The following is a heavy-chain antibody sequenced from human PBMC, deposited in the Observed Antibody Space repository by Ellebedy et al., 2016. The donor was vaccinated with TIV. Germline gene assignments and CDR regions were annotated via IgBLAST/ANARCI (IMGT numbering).Heavy chain of an antibody. CDR3: AREGDWNYDAFDY. D-gene: IGHD1-7*01. CDR1: GFTFSSYA. Sequence: GESLKISXAASGFTFSSYAMHWVRQAPGKGLEWVAIISYDGSNEYYADSVKGRFTISRDNSKNTLYLQMNSLRAEDTAVYYCAREGDWNYDAFDYWGQGTLVTVSS. V-gene: IGHV3-30-3*01. J-gene: IGHJ4*02. CDR2: ISYDGSNE.